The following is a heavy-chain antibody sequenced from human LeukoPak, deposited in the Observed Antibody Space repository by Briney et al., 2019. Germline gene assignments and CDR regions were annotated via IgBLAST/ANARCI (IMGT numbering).Heavy chain of an antibody. D-gene: IGHD6-13*01. J-gene: IGHJ4*02. CDR3: ARDQGAAGFDY. Sequence: SETLSLTCTVSGGSISSGDYYWSWIRQPPGKGLEWIGYIYYSGGTYYNPSLKSRVTISVDTSKNQFSLKLSSVTAADTAVYYCARDQGAAGFDYWGQGTLVTVSS. CDR1: GGSISSGDYY. V-gene: IGHV4-30-4*08. CDR2: IYYSGGT.